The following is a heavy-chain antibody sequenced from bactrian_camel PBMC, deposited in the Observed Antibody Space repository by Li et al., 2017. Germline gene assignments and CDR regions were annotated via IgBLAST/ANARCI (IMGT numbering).Heavy chain of an antibody. CDR3: VADPSVFPVCRIGVMRTDY. V-gene: IGHV3S57*01. J-gene: IGHJ4*01. CDR1: GHTGRTYC. Sequence: HVQLVESGGGLVQAGGSLRLSCGSSSGHTGRTYCMAWFRLAPGKEREGVVALASDGSTWYADSVKGRFTISQDRAKNTLYLQMNSLKPEDSALYYCVADPSVFPVCRIGVMRTDYRGQGTQVTVS. D-gene: IGHD7*01. CDR2: LASDGST.